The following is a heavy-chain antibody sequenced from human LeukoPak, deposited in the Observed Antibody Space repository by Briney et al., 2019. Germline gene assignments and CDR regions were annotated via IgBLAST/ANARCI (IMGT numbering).Heavy chain of an antibody. CDR2: INAGNGNT. CDR1: GYTFTSYA. D-gene: IGHD3-16*01. CDR3: ARGLYRTFDY. J-gene: IGHJ4*02. Sequence: ASVKVSCKASGYTFTSYAMHWVRQAPGQRLEWMGWINAGNGNTKYSQKFQGRVTITRDTSASTACMELRSLRSDDTAVYYCARGLYRTFDYWGQGTLVTVSS. V-gene: IGHV1-3*01.